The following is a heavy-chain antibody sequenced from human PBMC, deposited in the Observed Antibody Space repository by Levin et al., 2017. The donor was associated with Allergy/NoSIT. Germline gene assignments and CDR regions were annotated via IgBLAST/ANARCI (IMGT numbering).Heavy chain of an antibody. CDR2: INHSGST. D-gene: IGHD6-19*01. Sequence: SQTLSLTCAVYGGSFSGYYWSWIRQPPGKGLEWIGEINHSGSTNYNPSLKSRVTISVDTSKNQFSLKLSSVTAADTAVYYCARGLLRVAVAGTGWDNKRTHRFSRWFDPWGQGTLVTVSS. CDR1: GGSFSGYY. V-gene: IGHV4-34*01. CDR3: ARGLLRVAVAGTGWDNKRTHRFSRWFDP. J-gene: IGHJ5*02.